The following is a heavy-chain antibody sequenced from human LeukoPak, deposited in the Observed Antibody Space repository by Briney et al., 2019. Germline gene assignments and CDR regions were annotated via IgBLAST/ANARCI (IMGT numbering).Heavy chain of an antibody. D-gene: IGHD2-2*01. Sequence: GGSLRLSCVASGFTLSNYWMLWVRQAPGKGLMWVSLISTDGKSTRYAESVKGRFTISRDNAKNALYLQMDILRVEDTALYFCVRDYQFIQEVWGQGTTVTVS. CDR2: ISTDGKST. V-gene: IGHV3-74*01. J-gene: IGHJ6*02. CDR3: VRDYQFIQEV. CDR1: GFTLSNYW.